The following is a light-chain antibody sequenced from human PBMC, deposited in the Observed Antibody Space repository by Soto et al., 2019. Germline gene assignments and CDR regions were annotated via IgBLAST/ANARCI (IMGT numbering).Light chain of an antibody. J-gene: IGKJ5*01. V-gene: IGKV3-20*01. CDR2: ATS. CDR1: QIGSGNY. Sequence: ELVLTQSPGTLSLSPGDSAALSCKASQIGSGNYLSWYQQKSGQDPRLLIYATSTRAPGIPDRFSGSGSGTDFTLTVSRLEPEDFAVYYCQQQGRSWISFGQGTRLEIK. CDR3: QQQGRSWIS.